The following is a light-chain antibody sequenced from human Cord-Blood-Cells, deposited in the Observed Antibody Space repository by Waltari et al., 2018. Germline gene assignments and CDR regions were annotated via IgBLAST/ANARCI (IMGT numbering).Light chain of an antibody. CDR3: SSYTSSSTYV. J-gene: IGLJ1*01. CDR2: DVS. CDR1: SSDVGGYNY. V-gene: IGLV2-14*03. Sequence: QSALPQPPSVSGSPGQSITISCTGPSSDVGGYNYVSWYQQHPGKAPKLMIYDVSNRPSGVSNRFSGSKSGNTASLTISGLQAEDEADYYCSSYTSSSTYVFGTGTKVTVL.